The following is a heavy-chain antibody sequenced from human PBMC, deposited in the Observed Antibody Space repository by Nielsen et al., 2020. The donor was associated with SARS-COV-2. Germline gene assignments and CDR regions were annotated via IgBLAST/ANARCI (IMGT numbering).Heavy chain of an antibody. D-gene: IGHD2-2*01. V-gene: IGHV1-2*04. CDR1: GYTFTGYY. CDR2: INPNSGGT. CDR3: ARALTKVVPAAIFY. J-gene: IGHJ4*02. Sequence: ASVKVSCKASGYTFTGYYMHWVRQAPGQGLEWMGWINPNSGGTNYAQKFQGWVTMTRDTSISTAYMELSRLRSDDTAVYYCARALTKVVPAAIFYWGQGTLVTVSS.